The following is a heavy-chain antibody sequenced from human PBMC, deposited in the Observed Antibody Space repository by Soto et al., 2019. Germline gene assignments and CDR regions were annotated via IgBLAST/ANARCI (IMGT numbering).Heavy chain of an antibody. J-gene: IGHJ4*02. D-gene: IGHD1-20*01. CDR3: AKDNCASACREKYDYFEY. CDR1: GFTFSSYA. Sequence: EVQLLESGGGLVQPGGSLRLSCAASGFTFSSYAMTWVRQAPGKGLEWVSGISGSGGNTYYADSVKGRFIISRDNSKNMVYLQMNSLRAEDTAVYYCAKDNCASACREKYDYFEYWGQGTLVTVSS. V-gene: IGHV3-23*01. CDR2: ISGSGGNT.